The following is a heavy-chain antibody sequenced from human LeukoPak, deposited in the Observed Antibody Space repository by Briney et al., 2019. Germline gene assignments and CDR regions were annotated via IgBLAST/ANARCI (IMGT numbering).Heavy chain of an antibody. J-gene: IGHJ3*02. CDR1: GFTFSSYA. D-gene: IGHD3-3*01. Sequence: PGGSLRLSCAASGFTFSSYAMHWVRQAPGKGLEWVAGISYDGSNKYYADSVKGRFTISRDNSKNTLYLQMNSLRAEDTAVYYCARVTYDYDAFDIWGQGTMVTVSS. CDR3: ARVTYDYDAFDI. V-gene: IGHV3-30-3*01. CDR2: ISYDGSNK.